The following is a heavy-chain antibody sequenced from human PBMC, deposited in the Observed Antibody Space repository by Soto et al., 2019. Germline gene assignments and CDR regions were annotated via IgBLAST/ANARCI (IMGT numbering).Heavy chain of an antibody. CDR3: ARDQSWQDLVWGSTP. V-gene: IGHV1-46*03. CDR1: GHSITSHY. CDR2: IDPTGVNI. Sequence: ASVKVSCKASGHSITSHYVHWVRQAPGQGLEWMGTIDPTGVNINYAQRSQGRDTMTRDTSTSTFYMKLSSLMSEDTAVYYCARDQSWQDLVWGSTPWGQGTLVTVSS. D-gene: IGHD3-16*01. J-gene: IGHJ5*02.